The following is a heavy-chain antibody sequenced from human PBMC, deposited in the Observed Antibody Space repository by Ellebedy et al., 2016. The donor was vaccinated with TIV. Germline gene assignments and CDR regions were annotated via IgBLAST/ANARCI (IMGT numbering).Heavy chain of an antibody. Sequence: GGSLRLXXAASGFTFSTYSMNWVRQAPGKGLEWVSSISSSSSYIYYADSVKGRFTISRDNAKNSLYLQMNSLRAEDTALYYCAKDYYGSGVTYYGMDVWGQGTTVTVSS. CDR1: GFTFSTYS. V-gene: IGHV3-21*04. D-gene: IGHD3-10*01. CDR2: ISSSSSYI. CDR3: AKDYYGSGVTYYGMDV. J-gene: IGHJ6*02.